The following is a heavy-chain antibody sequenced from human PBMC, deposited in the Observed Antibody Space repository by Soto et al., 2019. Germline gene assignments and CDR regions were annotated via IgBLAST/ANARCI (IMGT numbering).Heavy chain of an antibody. CDR2: IDWDDDK. CDR1: GFSLSTSGMC. J-gene: IGHJ6*02. V-gene: IGHV2-70*11. D-gene: IGHD2-2*01. CDR3: ALGYCISTSKTEAYYYGMDV. Sequence: ESGPTLVNPTQTLTLTCTFSGFSLSTSGMCVSWIRQPPGKALEWLARIDWDDDKYYSTSLKTRLTISKDTSKNQVVLTMTNMDPVDTATYYCALGYCISTSKTEAYYYGMDVWGQGTTVTVSS.